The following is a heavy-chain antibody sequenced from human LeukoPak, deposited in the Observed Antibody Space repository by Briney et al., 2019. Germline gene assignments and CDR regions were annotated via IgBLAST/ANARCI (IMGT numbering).Heavy chain of an antibody. J-gene: IGHJ4*02. Sequence: ASVKVSCKASGYTFTGYYMHWVRQAPGQELEWMGWINPNSGGTNYAQKFQGRVTMTRDTSISTAYMELSRLRSDDTAVYYCASQTVTTGEFDYWGQGTLVTVSS. CDR2: INPNSGGT. D-gene: IGHD4-17*01. CDR3: ASQTVTTGEFDY. V-gene: IGHV1-2*02. CDR1: GYTFTGYY.